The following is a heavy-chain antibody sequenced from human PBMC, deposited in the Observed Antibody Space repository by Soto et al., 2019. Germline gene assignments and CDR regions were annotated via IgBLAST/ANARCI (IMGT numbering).Heavy chain of an antibody. J-gene: IGHJ4*02. CDR3: AREHHSSRPYYFDY. Sequence: ASVKVSCKASGYTFTAYSMHWVRQAPGQSLEWMGRINAGDGSTKYSPKFQARVTITRDTSASTVYLELTSLTSEDRAVYFCAREHHSSRPYYFDYWGPGTPVTVSS. CDR2: INAGDGST. CDR1: GYTFTAYS. V-gene: IGHV1-3*01. D-gene: IGHD6-19*01.